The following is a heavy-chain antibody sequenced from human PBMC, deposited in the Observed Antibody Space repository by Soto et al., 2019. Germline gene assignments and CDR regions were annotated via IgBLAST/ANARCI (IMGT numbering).Heavy chain of an antibody. CDR1: GGSISSTSSYEW. CDR3: AKMVGATLIDY. D-gene: IGHD1-26*01. V-gene: IGHV4-4*02. Sequence: QVQLQESGPGLVKPSGTLSLTCTVSGGSISSTSSYEWWSWVRQPPGKGLEWLGEIYHSGSTNYTPSLKSRVTMSVDKSKNQFSLRLSSVTAADTAVYSCAKMVGATLIDYWGQGSLVTVSS. J-gene: IGHJ4*02. CDR2: IYHSGST.